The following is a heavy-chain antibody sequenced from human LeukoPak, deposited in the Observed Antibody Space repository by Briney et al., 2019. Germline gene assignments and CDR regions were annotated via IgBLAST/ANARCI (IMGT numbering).Heavy chain of an antibody. CDR2: IYYSGST. J-gene: IGHJ4*02. V-gene: IGHV4-61*08. CDR3: ARGGYRPIDY. CDR1: GGSISSGGYY. D-gene: IGHD6-13*01. Sequence: SETLSLTCTVSGGSISSGGYYWSWIRQPPGKGLEWIGYIYYSGSTNYNPSLKSRVTISVDTSKNQFSLKLSSVTAADTAVYYCARGGYRPIDYWGQGTLVTVSS.